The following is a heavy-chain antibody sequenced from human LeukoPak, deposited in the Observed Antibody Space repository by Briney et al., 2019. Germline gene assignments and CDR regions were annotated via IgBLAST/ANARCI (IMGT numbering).Heavy chain of an antibody. Sequence: PSQTLSLTCAISGDSVSSNSAAWNWIRQSPSRGLEWLGRTYYRSKWYDAYVESVKGRITIKPDTSRNQFSLQLDSVTPEDTAVYYCARGHGGYIDSWGQGTLVTVSS. CDR2: TYYRSKWYD. CDR1: GDSVSSNSAA. J-gene: IGHJ4*02. CDR3: ARGHGGYIDS. V-gene: IGHV6-1*01. D-gene: IGHD5-12*01.